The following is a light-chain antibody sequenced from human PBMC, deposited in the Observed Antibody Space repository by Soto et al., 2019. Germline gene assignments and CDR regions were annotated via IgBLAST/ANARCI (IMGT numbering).Light chain of an antibody. CDR3: QARYT. CDR2: DAS. V-gene: IGKV3-11*01. Sequence: EIVLTQSPATLALSPGERATLSCRASQSVSSYLAWYQQKPGQAPRLLIYDASNRATGIPARFSGSGSGTDFTLTISSLEPEDFAFYYCQARYTFGQGTKLEIK. J-gene: IGKJ2*01. CDR1: QSVSSY.